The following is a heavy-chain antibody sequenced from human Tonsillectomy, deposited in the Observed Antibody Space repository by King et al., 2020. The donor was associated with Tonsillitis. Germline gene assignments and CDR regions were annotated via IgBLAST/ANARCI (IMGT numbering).Heavy chain of an antibody. D-gene: IGHD1-1*01. CDR1: GFTFSSYG. CDR3: AKDLLERTDYFDY. V-gene: IGHV3-30*02. Sequence: VQLVESGGGVVQPGGSLRLSCAASGFTFSSYGMHWVRQAPGKGLEWVAFIRYDGSNKYYADSVKGRFTISRDDSENTLYLQMNSLRAEDTAVYYCAKDLLERTDYFDYWGQGTLVPVSS. CDR2: IRYDGSNK. J-gene: IGHJ4*02.